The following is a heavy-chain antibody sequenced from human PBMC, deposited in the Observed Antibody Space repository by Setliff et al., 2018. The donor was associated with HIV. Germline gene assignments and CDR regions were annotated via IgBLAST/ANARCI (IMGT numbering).Heavy chain of an antibody. V-gene: IGHV1-2*06. CDR1: GYTFTDYY. J-gene: IGHJ4*02. CDR3: ARGKYNSGWYDVHYYFDN. CDR2: INPNSGGT. D-gene: IGHD6-19*01. Sequence: GASVKVSCKTSGYTFTDYYVHWVRQAPGQGLEWMGRINPNSGGTNYAQKFQGRVTMTGDTPISTAYLELTWLTSDDTAIYYCARGKYNSGWYDVHYYFDNWGQGTLVTVSS.